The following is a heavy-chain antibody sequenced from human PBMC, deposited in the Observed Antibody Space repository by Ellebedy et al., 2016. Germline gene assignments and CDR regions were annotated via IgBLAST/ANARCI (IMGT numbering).Heavy chain of an antibody. CDR3: ARAYGSGTSEYYYGMDV. D-gene: IGHD3-10*01. J-gene: IGHJ6*02. V-gene: IGHV3-30-3*01. Sequence: GESLKISCAASGFTFINYAIHWVRQAPGKGPEWVAVISNDGNKKYYGDSVKGRFTISRDNSKNTLYLQLNSLRVGDTAVYYCARAYGSGTSEYYYGMDVWGQGTTVTVSS. CDR1: GFTFINYA. CDR2: ISNDGNKK.